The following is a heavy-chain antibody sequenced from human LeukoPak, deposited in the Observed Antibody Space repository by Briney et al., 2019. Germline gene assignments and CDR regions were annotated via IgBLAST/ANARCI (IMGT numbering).Heavy chain of an antibody. J-gene: IGHJ4*02. CDR3: ARVGDIVVVPAASPAQLDY. V-gene: IGHV1-18*01. CDR1: GYTFTSYG. CDR2: ISAYNGNT. Sequence: ASVKVSCKASGYTFTSYGISWVRQAPGQGLEWMGWISAYNGNTNYAQKLQGRVTMTTDTSTGTAYMELRSLRSDDTAVYYCARVGDIVVVPAASPAQLDYWGQGTLVTVSS. D-gene: IGHD2-2*01.